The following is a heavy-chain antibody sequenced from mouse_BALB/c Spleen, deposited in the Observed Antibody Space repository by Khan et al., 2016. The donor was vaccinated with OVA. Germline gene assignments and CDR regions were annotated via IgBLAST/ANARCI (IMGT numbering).Heavy chain of an antibody. D-gene: IGHD3-3*01. CDR2: INPKNGGT. J-gene: IGHJ4*01. CDR3: ARDAGRS. Sequence: VQLKESGPELVKPGASVKISCKTSGYTFPEYTVHWVKQSLGKSLDWIGVINPKNGGTAYNQKFKGKATLTVDKSSSTAYMEFRSLTSEDSVVYYCARDAGRSWGQGTSVTVAS. V-gene: IGHV1-18*01. CDR1: GYTFPEYT.